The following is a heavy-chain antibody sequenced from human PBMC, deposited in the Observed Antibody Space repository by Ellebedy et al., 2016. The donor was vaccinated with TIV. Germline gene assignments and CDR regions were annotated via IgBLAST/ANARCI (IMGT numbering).Heavy chain of an antibody. J-gene: IGHJ4*02. CDR2: IYYGGST. V-gene: IGHV4-59*05. D-gene: IGHD3-16*01. CDR1: GGSMSRYF. Sequence: MPSETLSLTCTVSGGSMSRYFWHWIRQSPGKGLEWIGSIYYGGSTYYNPSLKSRVTISVDTSKNQFSLKLSAVTAADTAVYYCARQKRSDRVTLMSFDTWGRGTLVTVSP. CDR3: ARQKRSDRVTLMSFDT.